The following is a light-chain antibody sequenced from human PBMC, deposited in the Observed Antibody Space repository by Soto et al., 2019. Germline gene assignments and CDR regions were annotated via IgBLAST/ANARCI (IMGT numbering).Light chain of an antibody. Sequence: EIVLTQSPGTLSLSPGERATLSCRASQSVSGMAWYQQIRGQAPRLLIYGASTRATGIPDRFSGSGSGTDFTLTISRLEPEDFSVYYCQQYGRSLLTFGQGTRLEIK. CDR3: QQYGRSLLT. CDR1: QSVSG. V-gene: IGKV3-20*01. J-gene: IGKJ5*01. CDR2: GAS.